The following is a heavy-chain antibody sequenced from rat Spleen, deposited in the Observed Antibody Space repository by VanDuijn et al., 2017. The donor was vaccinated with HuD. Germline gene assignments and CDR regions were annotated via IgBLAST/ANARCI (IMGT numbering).Heavy chain of an antibody. Sequence: EVQLVESGGGLVQPGRSLKLSCAASGFTFSNYYMAWVRQAPTKGLEWVAYISYEGSSTYYGDSVKGRFTISRDNAKSTLYLQMNSLRSEDTATYYCARLSHYWYFDFWGPGTMVTVSS. CDR1: GFTFSNYY. D-gene: IGHD3-8*01. CDR3: ARLSHYWYFDF. J-gene: IGHJ1*01. CDR2: ISYEGSST. V-gene: IGHV5-22*01.